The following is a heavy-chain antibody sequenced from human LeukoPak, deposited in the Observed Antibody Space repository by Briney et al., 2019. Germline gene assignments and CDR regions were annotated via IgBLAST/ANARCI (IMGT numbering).Heavy chain of an antibody. Sequence: PSETLSLTCTVSGYSISSGYYWGWIRQPPGKGLEWIGSIYHSGSTYYNPSLKSRVTISVDTSKNQFSLKLSSVTAADTAVYYCARDLRSWYSTRYFYYYYYMDVWAKGPRSPSP. CDR2: IYHSGST. V-gene: IGHV4-38-2*02. CDR3: ARDLRSWYSTRYFYYYYYMDV. CDR1: GYSISSGYY. J-gene: IGHJ6*03. D-gene: IGHD6-13*01.